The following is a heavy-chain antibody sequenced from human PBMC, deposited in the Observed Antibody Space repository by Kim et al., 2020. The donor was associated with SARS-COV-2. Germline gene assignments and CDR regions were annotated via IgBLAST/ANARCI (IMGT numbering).Heavy chain of an antibody. CDR2: IWYDGSNK. V-gene: IGHV3-33*01. D-gene: IGHD2-2*01. CDR3: AVAQLPLPTVIDY. J-gene: IGHJ4*02. Sequence: GGSLRLSCAASGFTFSSYGMHWVRQAPGKGLEWVAVIWYDGSNKYYADSVKGRFTISRDNSKNTLYLQMNSLRAEDTAVYYCAVAQLPLPTVIDYWGQGTLVTVSS. CDR1: GFTFSSYG.